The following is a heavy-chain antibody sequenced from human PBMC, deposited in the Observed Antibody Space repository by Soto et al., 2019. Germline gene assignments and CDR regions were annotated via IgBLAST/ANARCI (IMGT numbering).Heavy chain of an antibody. Sequence: GGSLRLSCAASGFTFDDYAMHWVRQAPGKGLEWVSGISWNSGSIGYADSVKGRFTISRDNAKNSLYLQMNSLRAEDTALYYCAKDGIAAAGTSGLGNPYYYYYMDVWGKGTTVTVSS. CDR2: ISWNSGSI. J-gene: IGHJ6*03. D-gene: IGHD6-13*01. CDR3: AKDGIAAAGTSGLGNPYYYYYMDV. CDR1: GFTFDDYA. V-gene: IGHV3-9*01.